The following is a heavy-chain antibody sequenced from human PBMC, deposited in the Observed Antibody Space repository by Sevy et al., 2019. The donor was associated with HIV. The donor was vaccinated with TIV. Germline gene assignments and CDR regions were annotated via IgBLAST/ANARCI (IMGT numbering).Heavy chain of an antibody. J-gene: IGHJ4*02. Sequence: SETLSLTCSVSGASVSSGSFFWTWIRQAPGQGLEWIGYIYYSGSTNYNPSLKSRVTFSVDTSKNQFSLNLRSVTAADTAVYYCARDQAESSSTGGLDSWGPGALVTVSS. CDR1: GASVSSGSFF. D-gene: IGHD6-6*01. CDR2: IYYSGST. CDR3: ARDQAESSSTGGLDS. V-gene: IGHV4-61*01.